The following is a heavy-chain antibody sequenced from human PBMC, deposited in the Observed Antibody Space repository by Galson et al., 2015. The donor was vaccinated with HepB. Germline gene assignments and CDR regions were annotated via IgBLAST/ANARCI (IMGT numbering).Heavy chain of an antibody. V-gene: IGHV5-51*01. Sequence: QSGAEVKKPGESLKTSCSASGYIFSDYWIGWVRQMPGKGLEWVGFIYPGDSSTRYSPSFQGQVTISADKYIRTAYLQWSSLKASDTAMYYCARQRYFDYWGQGTLVTVSS. CDR2: IYPGDSST. CDR3: ARQRYFDY. CDR1: GYIFSDYW. J-gene: IGHJ4*02.